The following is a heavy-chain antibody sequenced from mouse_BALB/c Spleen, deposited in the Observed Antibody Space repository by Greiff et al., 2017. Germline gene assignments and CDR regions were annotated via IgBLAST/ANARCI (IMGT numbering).Heavy chain of an antibody. D-gene: IGHD1-1*01. Sequence: DVMLVESGGGLVKPGGYLKLSCAASGFTFSSYTMSWVRQTPEKRLEWVATISSGGGNTYYPDSVKGRFTISRDNAKNNLYLQMSSLRSEDTALYYCASSQRYYFDYWGQGTTLTVSS. V-gene: IGHV5-9*03. CDR3: ASSQRYYFDY. CDR2: ISSGGGNT. J-gene: IGHJ2*01. CDR1: GFTFSSYT.